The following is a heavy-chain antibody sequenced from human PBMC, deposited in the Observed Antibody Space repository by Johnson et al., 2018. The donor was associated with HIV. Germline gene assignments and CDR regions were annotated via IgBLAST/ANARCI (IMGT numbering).Heavy chain of an antibody. V-gene: IGHV3-30*03. CDR3: ARVGVSGYDLAAFDI. CDR2: ISYDGSNK. CDR1: GFTFDDYG. D-gene: IGHD5-12*01. J-gene: IGHJ3*02. Sequence: QEQLVESGGGLVQPGGSLRLSCAASGFTFDDYGMSWVRQAPGKGLEWVAVISYDGSNKYYADSVKGRFTISRDNSKNTLYLQMNSLRAEDTAVYYCARVGVSGYDLAAFDIWGQGTMVTVSS.